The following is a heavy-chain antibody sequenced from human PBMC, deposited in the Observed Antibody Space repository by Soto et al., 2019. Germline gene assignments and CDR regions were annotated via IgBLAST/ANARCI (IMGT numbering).Heavy chain of an antibody. CDR3: AAHPRY. CDR2: ICGSGST. V-gene: IGHV4-61*08. J-gene: IGHJ4*02. Sequence: SETLSLTCTVSGGSISSGGYYWSWIRQPPGKGLEWIGYICGSGSTNYNPSLKSRVTISVDTSKNQFSLKLTSVTAADKDVYYCAAHPRYWGQGTLVTVSS. CDR1: GGSISSGGYY. D-gene: IGHD6-6*01.